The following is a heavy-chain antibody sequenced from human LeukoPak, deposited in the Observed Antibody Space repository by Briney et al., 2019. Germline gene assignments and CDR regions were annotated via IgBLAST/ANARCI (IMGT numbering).Heavy chain of an antibody. V-gene: IGHV4-38-2*02. CDR3: ARAPERYDILTGSVYYYYYMDV. CDR2: VYHVGTT. J-gene: IGHJ6*03. D-gene: IGHD3-9*01. CDR1: GYPISSGYF. Sequence: KPSETLSLTCTVSGYPISSGYFWGWIRQPPGKGLEWIGVYHVGTTDYNPSLKSRVTISVDTSKNQFSLKLSSVTAADTAVYYCARAPERYDILTGSVYYYYYMDVWGKGTTVTISS.